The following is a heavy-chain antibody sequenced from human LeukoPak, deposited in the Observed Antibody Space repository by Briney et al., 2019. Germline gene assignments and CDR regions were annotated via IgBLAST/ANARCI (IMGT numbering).Heavy chain of an antibody. D-gene: IGHD6-19*01. V-gene: IGHV3-9*01. CDR3: AKDHTGGDSSGWWGAGAFDI. J-gene: IGHJ3*02. CDR1: GFTFSSYG. Sequence: PGGSLRLSCAASGFTFSSYGMHWVRQAPGKGLGWVSGISWNSGSIGYADSVKGRFTISRDNAKNCLYLQMNSLRAEDTALYYCAKDHTGGDSSGWWGAGAFDIWGQGTMVTVSS. CDR2: ISWNSGSI.